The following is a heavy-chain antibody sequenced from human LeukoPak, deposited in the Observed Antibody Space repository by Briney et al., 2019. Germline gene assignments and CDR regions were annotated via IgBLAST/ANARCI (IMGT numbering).Heavy chain of an antibody. J-gene: IGHJ5*02. V-gene: IGHV4-39*07. D-gene: IGHD3-16*02. CDR3: ATEQITFGGVIS. CDR2: IYHSGST. Sequence: SETLSLTCTVSGGSISSGSYYCSWIRQPPGKGLEWIGSIYHSGSTYYHPSLKSRVTISVDTSKNQFSLKLSSVTAADTAVYYCATEQITFGGVISWGQGTLVTVSS. CDR1: GGSISSGSYY.